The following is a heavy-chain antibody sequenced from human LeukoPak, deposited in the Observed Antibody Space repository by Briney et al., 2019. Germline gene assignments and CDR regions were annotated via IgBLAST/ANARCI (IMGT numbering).Heavy chain of an antibody. CDR1: GGSISSGGYY. Sequence: SQTLSLTCTVSGGSISSGGYYWSWIRQHPGKGLEWIGYIYYSGSTYYNPSLKSRVTISVDTSKNQFSLKLSSVTAADTAVYYCARDYGSGSYYGRSDPWGQGTLVTVSS. CDR2: IYYSGST. CDR3: ARDYGSGSYYGRSDP. V-gene: IGHV4-31*03. D-gene: IGHD3-10*01. J-gene: IGHJ5*02.